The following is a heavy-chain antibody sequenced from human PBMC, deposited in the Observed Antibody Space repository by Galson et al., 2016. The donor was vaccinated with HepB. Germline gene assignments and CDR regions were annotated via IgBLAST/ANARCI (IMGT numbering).Heavy chain of an antibody. Sequence: SLRLSCVASGFTFSTYAMGWVRQAPGKGLEWVSTISASGGRTYYADSVKGRFTISRDNSKNTLYLQMNSLRTEDTAVYYFAGFGSNWVSALSHFVYRGRGTLVAVSP. CDR1: GFTFSTYA. CDR2: ISASGGRT. J-gene: IGHJ4*02. CDR3: AGFGSNWVSALSHFVY. D-gene: IGHD6-13*01. V-gene: IGHV3-23*01.